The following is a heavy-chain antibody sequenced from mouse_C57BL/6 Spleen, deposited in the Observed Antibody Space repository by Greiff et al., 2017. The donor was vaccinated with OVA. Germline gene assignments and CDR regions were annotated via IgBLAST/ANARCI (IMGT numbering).Heavy chain of an antibody. D-gene: IGHD2-4*01. Sequence: QVQLQQPGAELVKPGASVKLSCKASGYTFTSYWITWVKQRPGQGLEWIGDIYPGSGSTNYNEKLKSKATLTVDTSSSTAYMQLSSLTSEDSAVYYCASEGLGGLPLAYWGQGTLVTVSA. CDR2: IYPGSGST. V-gene: IGHV1-55*01. J-gene: IGHJ3*01. CDR1: GYTFTSYW. CDR3: ASEGLGGLPLAY.